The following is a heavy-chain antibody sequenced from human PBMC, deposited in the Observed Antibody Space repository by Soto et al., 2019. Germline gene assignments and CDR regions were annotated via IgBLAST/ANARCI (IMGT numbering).Heavy chain of an antibody. V-gene: IGHV3-33*01. CDR3: ARDQSSGAYYSNYYGLDV. CDR1: GFTLSRYG. CDR2: LWFDGGTK. D-gene: IGHD3-22*01. J-gene: IGHJ6*02. Sequence: QVQLVESGGGVVQPGRSLRLSCAASGFTLSRYGMHWVRQGPGRGLEWVAVLWFDGGTKYYADSVKGRFTISRDTSRNTLYLQMNSLRVDDTAVYYCARDQSSGAYYSNYYGLDVWGQGTTGAVSS.